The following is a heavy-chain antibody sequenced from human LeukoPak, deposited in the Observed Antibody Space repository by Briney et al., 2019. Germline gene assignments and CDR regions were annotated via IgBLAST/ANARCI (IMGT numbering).Heavy chain of an antibody. CDR3: AGEIEYSSSPEYYYYYYGMDV. CDR2: IKQDGSEK. CDR1: GFTFSSYW. Sequence: PGGSLRHSCAASGFTFSSYWMSWVRQAPGKGLEWVANIKQDGSEKYYVDSVKGRFTISRDNAKNSLYLQMNSLRAEDTAVYYCAGEIEYSSSPEYYYYYYGMDVWGQGTTVTVSS. D-gene: IGHD6-6*01. J-gene: IGHJ6*02. V-gene: IGHV3-7*03.